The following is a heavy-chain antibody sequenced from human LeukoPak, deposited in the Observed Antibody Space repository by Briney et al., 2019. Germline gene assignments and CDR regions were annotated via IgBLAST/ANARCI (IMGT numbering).Heavy chain of an antibody. Sequence: GGALRLSCAASGFNFSNYDMNLVRPAPRKGLEGVAFIRYDGSNKYYEDSLQGPFTTSRDNSTNTLYLQMISLRAEDTAVYYWAKDWTYYFDYWGQGTLVTVSS. CDR1: GFNFSNYD. CDR3: AKDWTYYFDY. D-gene: IGHD3/OR15-3a*01. CDR2: IRYDGSNK. J-gene: IGHJ4*02. V-gene: IGHV3-30*02.